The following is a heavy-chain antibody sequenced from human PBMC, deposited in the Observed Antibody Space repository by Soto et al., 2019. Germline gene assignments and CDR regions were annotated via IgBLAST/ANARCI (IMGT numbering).Heavy chain of an antibody. CDR3: AREVVETSSLWLDP. V-gene: IGHV4-61*01. CDR1: GDSISSGSHY. D-gene: IGHD6-6*01. J-gene: IGHJ5*02. CDR2: VFFTGNT. Sequence: SETLSLTCNVSGDSISSGSHYWSWIRQPPGKGLEWIGYVFFTGNTQYNPSLKSRVTISVDTSKNQFSLKLTSVTAADTAVYYCAREVVETSSLWLDPWGQGTLVTVSS.